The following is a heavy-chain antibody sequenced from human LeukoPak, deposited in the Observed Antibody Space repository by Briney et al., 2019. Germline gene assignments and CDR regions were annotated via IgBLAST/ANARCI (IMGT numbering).Heavy chain of an antibody. V-gene: IGHV3-66*01. CDR3: ARYIGELLYYYYYYYMDV. D-gene: IGHD3-10*01. CDR2: IYSGGST. J-gene: IGHJ6*03. CDR1: GFTVSSNY. Sequence: GGSLRLSCAASGFTVSSNYMSWVRQAPGKGLEWVSVIYSGGSTYYADSVKGRFTISRDNSKNTLYLQMNSLRAEDTAVYYCARYIGELLYYYYYYYMDVWGKGTTVTISS.